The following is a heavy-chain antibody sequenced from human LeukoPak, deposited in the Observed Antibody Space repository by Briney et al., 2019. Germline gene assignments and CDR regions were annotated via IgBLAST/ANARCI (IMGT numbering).Heavy chain of an antibody. CDR2: ISTNGGST. J-gene: IGHJ4*02. CDR3: AVAYGGYDWEGGFDY. CDR1: VFTFSRYA. V-gene: IGHV3-64*01. Sequence: GGSLRLSCAAYVFTFSRYALHWVRQAPGKGLEYVSSISTNGGSTYYANSVKGRFTIYRDNSKNTLFLQLGSLRAEDMAVYYCAVAYGGYDWEGGFDYWGQGTLVTVSS. D-gene: IGHD5-12*01.